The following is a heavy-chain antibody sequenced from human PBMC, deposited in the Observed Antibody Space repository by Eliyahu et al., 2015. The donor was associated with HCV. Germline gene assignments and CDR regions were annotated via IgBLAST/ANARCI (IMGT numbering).Heavy chain of an antibody. Sequence: QVQLVQSGAEVKKPGSSVKVSCKASGGXFXSXXIRGVXQAPGXGLEWMGRIIPILGIANYXQKFQGRVTITADKSTSTAYMELSSLRSEDTAVYYCARGRVEMATRRLYAFDIWGQGTMVTVSS. CDR1: GGXFXSXX. CDR2: IIPILGIA. V-gene: IGHV1-69*04. D-gene: IGHD5-24*01. CDR3: ARGRVEMATRRLYAFDI. J-gene: IGHJ3*02.